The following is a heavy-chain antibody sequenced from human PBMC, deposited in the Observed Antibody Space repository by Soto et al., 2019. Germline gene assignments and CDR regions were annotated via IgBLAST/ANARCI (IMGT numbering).Heavy chain of an antibody. V-gene: IGHV3-15*01. J-gene: IGHJ4*02. CDR2: IKSKTDGGTT. Sequence: GGSLRLSCAASGFTFSNAWMSWVRQAPGKGLEWVGRIKSKTDGGTTDYAAPVKGRFTISRDDSKNTLYLQMNSLKTEDTAVYYCTTSALYCGGDCYFDYWGQGTLVTVSS. CDR1: GFTFSNAW. D-gene: IGHD2-21*02. CDR3: TTSALYCGGDCYFDY.